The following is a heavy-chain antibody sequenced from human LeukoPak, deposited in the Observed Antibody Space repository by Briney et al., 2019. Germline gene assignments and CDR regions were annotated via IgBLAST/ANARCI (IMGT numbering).Heavy chain of an antibody. CDR2: INPNSGGT. D-gene: IGHD6-13*01. CDR3: ARDRSNSSSKGFAGYAFDI. CDR1: GYTFTGYY. J-gene: IGHJ3*02. V-gene: IGHV1-2*04. Sequence: ASVTVSCKASGYTFTGYYMHWVRQAPGQGLEWMGWINPNSGGTNYAQKFQGWVTMTRDTSISTAYMELSRLRSDGTAVYYCARDRSNSSSKGFAGYAFDIWGQGTMVTVSS.